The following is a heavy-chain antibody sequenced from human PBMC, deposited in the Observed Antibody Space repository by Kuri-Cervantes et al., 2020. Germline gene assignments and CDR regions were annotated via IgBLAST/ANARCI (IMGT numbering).Heavy chain of an antibody. CDR3: ARNVLQFLEWLPPL. Sequence: SVKVSCKASGYTFTYRYLHWVRQAPGQALEWMGWITPFNGNTNYAQKFQDRVTITRDRSMSTAYMELSSLRSEDTAVYYCARNVLQFLEWLPPLWGQGTLVTVSS. CDR1: GYTFTYRY. D-gene: IGHD3-3*01. CDR2: ITPFNGNT. V-gene: IGHV1-45*02. J-gene: IGHJ4*02.